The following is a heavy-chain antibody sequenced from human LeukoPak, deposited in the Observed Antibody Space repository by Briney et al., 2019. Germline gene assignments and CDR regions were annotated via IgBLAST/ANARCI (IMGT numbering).Heavy chain of an antibody. Sequence: PGGPLRLSCAASGFTLSTYVMSWVRQAPGKGLEWVSSISHSGGPTYYADSVEGRFTFSRDNSKNTLYLQMHSLRTEDTAVYYCAKAGGNSFMYALDIWGQGTMVTVSS. D-gene: IGHD4-23*01. CDR1: GFTLSTYV. CDR2: ISHSGGPT. J-gene: IGHJ3*02. CDR3: AKAGGNSFMYALDI. V-gene: IGHV3-23*01.